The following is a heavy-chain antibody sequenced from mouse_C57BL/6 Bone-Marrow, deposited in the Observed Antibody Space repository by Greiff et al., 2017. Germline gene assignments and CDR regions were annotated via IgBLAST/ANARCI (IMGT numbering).Heavy chain of an antibody. V-gene: IGHV1-62-2*01. CDR1: GYTFTEYT. CDR3: AIHDAFYSNYLTWCAY. CDR2: FYPGSGSI. J-gene: IGHJ3*01. D-gene: IGHD2-5*01. Sequence: VQLQQSGAELVKPGASVKLSCKASGYTFTEYTIHWVKQRPGQGLEWIGWFYPGSGSIKYNEKFKDKATLTADKSSSTVYMELSSLTSEGLAVYFCAIHDAFYSNYLTWCAYWGQGTLVTVSA.